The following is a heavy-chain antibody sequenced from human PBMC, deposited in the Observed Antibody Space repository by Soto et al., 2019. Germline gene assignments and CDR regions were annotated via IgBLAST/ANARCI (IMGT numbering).Heavy chain of an antibody. V-gene: IGHV1-18*01. CDR3: ARCLVLLWFGEQVCNYGMDV. CDR1: GYTFTSYG. Sequence: ASVKVSCKASGYTFTSYGISWVRQAPGQGLEWMGWISGYNGNKKYAQKLQGRVTMTTDTSTSTAYMELSSLRSEDTAVYYCARCLVLLWFGEQVCNYGMDVWGQGTTVTVSS. CDR2: ISGYNGNK. D-gene: IGHD3-10*01. J-gene: IGHJ6*02.